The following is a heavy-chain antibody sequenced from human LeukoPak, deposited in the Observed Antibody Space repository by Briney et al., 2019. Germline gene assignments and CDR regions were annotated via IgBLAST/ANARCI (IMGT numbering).Heavy chain of an antibody. CDR3: ARDVAIAVAGTGWYFDL. V-gene: IGHV1-18*01. J-gene: IGHJ2*01. CDR1: GYTFTSYG. CDR2: ISAYNGNT. Sequence: ASVKVSCKASGYTFTSYGISWVRQASGQGLGWIGWISAYNGNTNYAQKLQGRVTMTTDTSTSTAYMELRSLRSDDTAVYYCARDVAIAVAGTGWYFDLWGRGTLVTVSS. D-gene: IGHD6-19*01.